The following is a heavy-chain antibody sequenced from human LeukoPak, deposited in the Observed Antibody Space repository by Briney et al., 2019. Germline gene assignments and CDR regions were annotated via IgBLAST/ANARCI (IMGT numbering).Heavy chain of an antibody. J-gene: IGHJ4*02. CDR3: AKDSVPYYDFWSGYYAAFDY. CDR1: GFTFSSYA. CDR2: VSDSGGNT. Sequence: GGSLRLSCAVSGFTFSSYAMSWVRQAPGKGLEWVSSVSDSGGNTYYAASVKGRFTISRDNSKNTLYLQMNSLRAEDTAVYYCAKDSVPYYDFWSGYYAAFDYWGQGTLVTVSS. D-gene: IGHD3-3*01. V-gene: IGHV3-23*01.